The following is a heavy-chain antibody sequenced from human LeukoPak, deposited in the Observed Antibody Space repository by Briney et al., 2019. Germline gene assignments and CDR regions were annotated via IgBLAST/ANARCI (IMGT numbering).Heavy chain of an antibody. J-gene: IGHJ4*02. D-gene: IGHD3-10*02. Sequence: SETLSLTCTVSGGSISSRSYYWGWIRQPPGKGLEWIGSIYYSGSTNNNPSLKSRVTISVDTSKNQFSLKLSSVAAADTAVYYCARRRTMFGYFAGEFDYWGQGTLVTVSS. CDR2: IYYSGST. V-gene: IGHV4-39*01. CDR3: ARRRTMFGYFAGEFDY. CDR1: GGSISSRSYY.